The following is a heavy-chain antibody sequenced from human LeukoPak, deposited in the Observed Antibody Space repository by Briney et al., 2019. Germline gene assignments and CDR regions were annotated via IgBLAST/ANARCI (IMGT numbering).Heavy chain of an antibody. D-gene: IGHD5-12*01. Sequence: GGSLRLSCAASGFTFSSYAMSWVRQAPGKGLEWVSAIGGSGGSTYYADSVKGRFTISRDNSKNTLYLQMNSLRAEDTAVYYCAKGTCSGYDVDYWGQGTLVTVSS. J-gene: IGHJ4*02. CDR2: IGGSGGST. V-gene: IGHV3-23*01. CDR1: GFTFSSYA. CDR3: AKGTCSGYDVDY.